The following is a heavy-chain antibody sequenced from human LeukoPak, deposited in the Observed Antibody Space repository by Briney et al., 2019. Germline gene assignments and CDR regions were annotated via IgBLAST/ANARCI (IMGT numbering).Heavy chain of an antibody. D-gene: IGHD1-26*01. CDR3: ARAASWEPHDY. J-gene: IGHJ4*02. V-gene: IGHV1-2*02. Sequence: GASVKVSCKASGYTFTDYYVHWVRQAPGQGVEWLGWINPYIGAAHSAQKFQGRVTMTRDTSISTAYMELSSLRSDDTAVYYCARAASWEPHDYWGQGTLVTVSS. CDR1: GYTFTDYY. CDR2: INPYIGAA.